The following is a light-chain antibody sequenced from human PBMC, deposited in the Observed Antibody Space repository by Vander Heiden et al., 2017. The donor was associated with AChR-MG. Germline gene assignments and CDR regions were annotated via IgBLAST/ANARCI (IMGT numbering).Light chain of an antibody. CDR3: QQYYSYPRT. CDR1: QGISSY. V-gene: IGKV1-8*01. Sequence: AIRITPSPSSLPASTGDRVTITCRASQGISSYLAWYQQKPGKAPKLLIYAASTLQSGVPSRFSGSGSGTDFTLTISCLQSEDFATYYCQQYYSYPRTFGQGTKVGIK. CDR2: AAS. J-gene: IGKJ1*01.